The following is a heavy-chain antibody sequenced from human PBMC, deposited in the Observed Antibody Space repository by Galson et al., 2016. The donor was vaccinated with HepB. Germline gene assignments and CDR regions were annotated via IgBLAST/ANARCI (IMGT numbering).Heavy chain of an antibody. Sequence: SVKVSCKASGYTFTSYGISWVRQAPGQGLEWMGWISAYNGYTNYAQNFQGRVTMTTDTSTSTAYMELRSLRSDDTAVYYCARDQGGPVGATYWGQGTLVTVSS. CDR2: ISAYNGYT. CDR3: ARDQGGPVGATY. CDR1: GYTFTSYG. D-gene: IGHD1-26*01. V-gene: IGHV1-18*04. J-gene: IGHJ4*02.